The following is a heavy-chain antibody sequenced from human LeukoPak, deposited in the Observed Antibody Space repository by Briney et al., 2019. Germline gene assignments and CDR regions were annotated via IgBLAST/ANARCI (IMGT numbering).Heavy chain of an antibody. D-gene: IGHD3-10*01. CDR3: ARDPAKSVKGFGPPGYLDY. CDR1: GGSISSGGYY. CDR2: IYYSGST. Sequence: PSETLSLTCTVSGGSISSGGYYWSWIRQHPGKGLEWIGYIYYSGSTYYNPSLKSRVTISVDTSKNQFSLKLSSVTAADTAVYYCARDPAKSVKGFGPPGYLDYWGQGTLVTVSS. J-gene: IGHJ4*02. V-gene: IGHV4-31*03.